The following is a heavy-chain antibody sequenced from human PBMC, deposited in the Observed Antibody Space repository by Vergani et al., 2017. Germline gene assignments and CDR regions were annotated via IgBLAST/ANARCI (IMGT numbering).Heavy chain of an antibody. Sequence: EVQLLESGGGLVQPGGSLRLSCAASGFTFSSYAMSWVRQAPGKGLEWVSAISGSGGSTYYADSVKGRFTISRDNSKNTLYLQMNSLRAEDTAVYYCDKGRYYDSSGYSPFDYWGQGTLVTVSS. CDR2: ISGSGGST. CDR1: GFTFSSYA. V-gene: IGHV3-23*01. CDR3: DKGRYYDSSGYSPFDY. J-gene: IGHJ4*02. D-gene: IGHD3-22*01.